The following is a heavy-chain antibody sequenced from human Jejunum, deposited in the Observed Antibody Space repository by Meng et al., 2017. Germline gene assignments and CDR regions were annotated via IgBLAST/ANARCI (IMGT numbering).Heavy chain of an antibody. CDR3: ARDYGTSRPFEY. Sequence: HVQLQHPSPGRGKPPHTPSPTCASSGDSVSSTGAAWNWIRQSPSRGLEWLGRTYYRSKWYNDYAVSVKGRIAINPDTSKNQFFLQLNSVTPEDTAVYYCARDYGTSRPFEYWGQGILVTVSS. V-gene: IGHV6-1*01. J-gene: IGHJ4*02. CDR2: TYYRSKWYN. CDR1: GDSVSSTGAA. D-gene: IGHD1/OR15-1a*01.